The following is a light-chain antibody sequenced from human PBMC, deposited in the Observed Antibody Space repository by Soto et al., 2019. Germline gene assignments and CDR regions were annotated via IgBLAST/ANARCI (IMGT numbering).Light chain of an antibody. Sequence: DIQMTQSPSSLSASIGDRVTITCRASQDIRLYLAWYQQKPGKVPNLLIYAAFTLQSGVPSRFSGSGSGTDVTLTISSLQPEDFGTYYCQNYNTAPFTVGPGTKVDIK. CDR3: QNYNTAPFT. V-gene: IGKV1-27*01. J-gene: IGKJ3*01. CDR1: QDIRLY. CDR2: AAF.